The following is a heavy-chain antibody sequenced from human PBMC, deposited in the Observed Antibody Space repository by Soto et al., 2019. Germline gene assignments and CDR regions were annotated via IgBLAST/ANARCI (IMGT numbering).Heavy chain of an antibody. V-gene: IGHV3-23*01. D-gene: IGHD6-19*01. CDR1: GFTFSSYA. J-gene: IGHJ6*02. CDR2: ISGSGGST. Sequence: EVQLLESGGGLVQPGGSLRLSCAASGFTFSSYAMSWVRQAPGTGLEWVSDISGSGGSTYYAYSVKGRFTISRDTSKNTLYLQMNSLRGEDRSVYYCETDQWLVGSLENYYSDCMDVWGQGTTVTVSS. CDR3: ETDQWLVGSLENYYSDCMDV.